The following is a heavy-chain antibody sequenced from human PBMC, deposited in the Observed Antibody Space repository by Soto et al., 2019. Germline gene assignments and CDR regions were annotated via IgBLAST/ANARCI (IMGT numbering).Heavy chain of an antibody. J-gene: IGHJ4*02. CDR2: ISYDGSNK. CDR3: AKTPYSSSWYEVFDY. Sequence: GGSLRLSCAASGFTFSSYGMHWVRQAPGKGLEWVAVISYDGSNKYYADSVKGRFTISRDNSKNTLYLQMNSLRAEDTAVYYCAKTPYSSSWYEVFDYWGQGTLVTVSS. CDR1: GFTFSSYG. V-gene: IGHV3-30*18. D-gene: IGHD6-13*01.